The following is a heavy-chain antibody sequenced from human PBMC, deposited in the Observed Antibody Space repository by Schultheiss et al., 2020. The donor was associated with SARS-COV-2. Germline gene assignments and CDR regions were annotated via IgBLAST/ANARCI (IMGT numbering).Heavy chain of an antibody. V-gene: IGHV3-NL1*01. D-gene: IGHD5-18*01. CDR3: AEGQLSPSHY. CDR2: ISWDGGST. CDR1: GFTFSSYW. J-gene: IGHJ4*02. Sequence: GGSLRLSCAASGFTFSSYWMHWVRQAPGKGLVWVSLISWDGGSTYYADSVKGRFTISRDNSKNTLYLQMNSLRAEDTAVYYCAEGQLSPSHYWGQGTLVTVSS.